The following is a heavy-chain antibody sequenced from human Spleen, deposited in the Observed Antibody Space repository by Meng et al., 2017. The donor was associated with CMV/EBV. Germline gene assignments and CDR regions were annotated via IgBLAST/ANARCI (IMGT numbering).Heavy chain of an antibody. CDR3: ARVPRVVLAWFPPNY. CDR2: ISTYSGNT. D-gene: IGHD3-3*01. Sequence: ASVKVSCKASGGTFSSYAISWVRQAPGQGLEWIGWISTYSGNTNYAQKLQGRVTMTTDTSTSTAYMDLKSLRSDDTAVYYCARVPRVVLAWFPPNYWGQGTLVTVSS. CDR1: GGTFSSYA. V-gene: IGHV1-18*01. J-gene: IGHJ4*02.